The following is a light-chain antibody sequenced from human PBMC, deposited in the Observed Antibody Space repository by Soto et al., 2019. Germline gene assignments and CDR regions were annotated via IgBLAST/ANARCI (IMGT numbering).Light chain of an antibody. CDR2: DVR. Sequence: QSALTQPASVSGSPGQSITISCTGTSSDLGTYNYVSWYQQYPDKAPKLIIYDVRNRPSEVSDRFSGSKSGDTASLIISGLQAEDEADYYCSSFRSSSTLYVFGTGTKVTVL. J-gene: IGLJ1*01. CDR1: SSDLGTYNY. CDR3: SSFRSSSTLYV. V-gene: IGLV2-14*03.